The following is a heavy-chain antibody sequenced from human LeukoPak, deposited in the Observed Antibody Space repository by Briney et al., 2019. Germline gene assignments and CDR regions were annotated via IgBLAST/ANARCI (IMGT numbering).Heavy chain of an antibody. Sequence: SETLSLTCTVSGGSISSYYWSWIRQPAGKGLEWIGRIYTSGSTNYNPSLKSRVTMSVDTSKNQFSLKLSSVTAADTAVYYCASKPPSRVPRLFVRDYWGQGTLVTVSS. J-gene: IGHJ4*02. D-gene: IGHD3-10*02. CDR1: GGSISSYY. CDR2: IYTSGST. CDR3: ASKPPSRVPRLFVRDY. V-gene: IGHV4-4*07.